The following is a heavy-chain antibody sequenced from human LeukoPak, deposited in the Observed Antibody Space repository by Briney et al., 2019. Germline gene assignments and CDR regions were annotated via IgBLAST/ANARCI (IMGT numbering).Heavy chain of an antibody. CDR1: GGSFSGYY. Sequence: PSETLSLTCAVYGGSFSGYYWSWIRQPPGKGLEWIGDINHSGSTNYNPSLKSRVTISVDTSKNQFSLKLSSVTAADTAVYYCARGPPITMVRGVIITRWFDPWGQGTLVTVSS. CDR2: INHSGST. CDR3: ARGPPITMVRGVIITRWFDP. V-gene: IGHV4-34*01. D-gene: IGHD3-10*01. J-gene: IGHJ5*02.